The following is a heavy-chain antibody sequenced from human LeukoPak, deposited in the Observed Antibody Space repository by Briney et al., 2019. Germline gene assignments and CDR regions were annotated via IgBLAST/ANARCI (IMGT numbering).Heavy chain of an antibody. CDR2: IYHSGST. J-gene: IGHJ5*02. CDR1: GYSISIGYY. D-gene: IGHD4-17*01. CDR3: AREATVTTRLNWFDP. V-gene: IGHV4-38-2*02. Sequence: PSETLSLTCAVSGYSISIGYYWGWIRQPPGKGLEWIGSIYHSGSTYYNPSLKSRVTISVDTSKNQFSLKLSSVTAADTAVYYCAREATVTTRLNWFDPWGQGTLVTVSS.